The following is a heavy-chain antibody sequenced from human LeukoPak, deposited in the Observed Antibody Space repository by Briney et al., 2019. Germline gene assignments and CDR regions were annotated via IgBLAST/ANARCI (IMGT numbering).Heavy chain of an antibody. CDR2: ISIGDGRT. CDR1: GYTFNNFG. V-gene: IGHV1-18*01. J-gene: IGHJ4*02. D-gene: IGHD2-15*01. CDR3: SRSYYSSSWYYLDH. Sequence: ASVKVSCKTSGYTFNNFGITWVRQAPGQGPEWIGWISIGDGRTHYGRKFQDRVSMTREMSSNTAFLELSSLRSDDTAVYFCSRSYYSSSWYYLDHWGQGTLVIVSS.